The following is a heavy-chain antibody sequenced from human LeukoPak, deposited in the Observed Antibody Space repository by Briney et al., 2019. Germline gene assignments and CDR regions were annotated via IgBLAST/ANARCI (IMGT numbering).Heavy chain of an antibody. D-gene: IGHD1-26*01. CDR2: IYSGGST. Sequence: GGSLRLSCAASGLTVSSNYMSWVRQAPGKGLEWVSVIYSGGSTYYADSVKGRFTISRDNSKNTLYLQMNSLRAEDTAVYYCAREPTSGGYFDYWGQGTLVTVSS. CDR1: GLTVSSNY. V-gene: IGHV3-53*01. CDR3: AREPTSGGYFDY. J-gene: IGHJ4*02.